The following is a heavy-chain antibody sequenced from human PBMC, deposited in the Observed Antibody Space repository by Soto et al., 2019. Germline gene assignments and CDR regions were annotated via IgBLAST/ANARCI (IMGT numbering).Heavy chain of an antibody. V-gene: IGHV4-31*03. CDR3: ARAAPYCSSTSCYGHRFDP. Sequence: SETLSLTCTVSGGSISSGGYYWSWIRQHPGKGLEWIGYTYYSGSTYYNPSLKSRVTISVDTSKNQFSLKLSSVTAADTAVYYCARAAPYCSSTSCYGHRFDPWGQGTLVTVSS. J-gene: IGHJ5*02. CDR2: TYYSGST. CDR1: GGSISSGGYY. D-gene: IGHD2-2*01.